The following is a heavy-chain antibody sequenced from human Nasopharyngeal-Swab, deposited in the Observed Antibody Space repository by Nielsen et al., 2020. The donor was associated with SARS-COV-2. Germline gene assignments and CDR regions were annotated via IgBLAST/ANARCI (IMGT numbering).Heavy chain of an antibody. V-gene: IGHV4-39*01. CDR2: IYYSGST. D-gene: IGHD1-26*01. J-gene: IGHJ4*02. CDR3: ARHGNAFGWELLRRPATVDY. Sequence: RQAPGKGLEWIGSIYYSGSTYYNPSLKSRVTISVDTSKNQFSLKLSSVTAADTAVYYCARHGNAFGWELLRRPATVDYWGQGTLVTVSS.